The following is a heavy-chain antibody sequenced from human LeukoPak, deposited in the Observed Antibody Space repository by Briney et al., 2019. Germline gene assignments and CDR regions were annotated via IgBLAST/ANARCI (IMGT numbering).Heavy chain of an antibody. V-gene: IGHV3-21*01. CDR1: GFTFTRFN. J-gene: IGHJ6*02. CDR2: ITTSGTYI. CDR3: ARPFYDDRNGGEDMDV. Sequence: GGSLRLSCAASGFTFTRFNMNWVRQAPGKGLEVVSSITTSGTYIYYPDSVKGRFTISRDTAKNSLYLQMNSLRAEDTAVYYCARPFYDDRNGGEDMDVWGQGTTVTASS. D-gene: IGHD3-22*01.